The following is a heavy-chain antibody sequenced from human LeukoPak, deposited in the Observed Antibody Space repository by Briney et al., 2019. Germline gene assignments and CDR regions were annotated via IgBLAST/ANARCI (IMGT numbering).Heavy chain of an antibody. V-gene: IGHV1-18*01. CDR3: ARGGTYYYGSGMLNFDY. J-gene: IGHJ4*02. CDR1: GYTFTSYG. Sequence: ASVKVSCKASGYTFTSYGFSWVRQAPGQGLEWMGWICAYNGNTNYAQKLQGRVTMTTDPSTSTAYSELRSLRSDDTAVYYCARGGTYYYGSGMLNFDYWGQGNLVTVSS. CDR2: ICAYNGNT. D-gene: IGHD3-10*01.